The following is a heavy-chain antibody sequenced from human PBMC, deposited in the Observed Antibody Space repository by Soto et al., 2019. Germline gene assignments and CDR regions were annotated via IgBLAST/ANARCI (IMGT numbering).Heavy chain of an antibody. CDR3: ARDRSYSNYYYYYYALDV. J-gene: IGHJ6*02. V-gene: IGHV3-23*01. D-gene: IGHD4-4*01. Sequence: PGGSLRLSCAASGFTFNNYAMNWVRQAPGKGLEWVSAISGVDGYSSYTDSVKGRFTISRDDTDNTLYLQMNSLRVEDTAVYFCARDRSYSNYYYYYYALDVWGQGTTVPVSS. CDR1: GFTFNNYA. CDR2: ISGVDGYS.